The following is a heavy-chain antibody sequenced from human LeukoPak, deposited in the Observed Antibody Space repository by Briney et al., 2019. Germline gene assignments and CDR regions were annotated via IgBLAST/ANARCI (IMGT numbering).Heavy chain of an antibody. J-gene: IGHJ4*02. Sequence: SETLSLTCTVSGYSISSGYFWGWMRQPPGKGLEWIGSIYQSETAHYNPSLKSRVTISVDTSKNQFSLKLSSVTAADTAVYYCARGGYCSGGSCYSAPIDYWGQGTLVTVSS. V-gene: IGHV4-38-2*02. CDR1: GYSISSGYF. CDR3: ARGGYCSGGSCYSAPIDY. CDR2: IYQSETA. D-gene: IGHD2-15*01.